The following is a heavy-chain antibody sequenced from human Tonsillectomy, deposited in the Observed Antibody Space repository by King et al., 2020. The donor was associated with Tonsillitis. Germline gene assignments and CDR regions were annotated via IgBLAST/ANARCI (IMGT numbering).Heavy chain of an antibody. J-gene: IGHJ4*02. CDR3: AKAVSRIAVAGTPCGY. CDR2: ISGSGGST. Sequence: VQLVESGGGLVQPGGSLRLSRAASGFTFSSYAMSWVRQAPGKGLEWVSAISGSGGSTYYADSVKGRFTISRDNSKNTLYLQMNSLRAEDTAVYYCAKAVSRIAVAGTPCGYWGQGTLVTVSS. V-gene: IGHV3-23*04. CDR1: GFTFSSYA. D-gene: IGHD6-19*01.